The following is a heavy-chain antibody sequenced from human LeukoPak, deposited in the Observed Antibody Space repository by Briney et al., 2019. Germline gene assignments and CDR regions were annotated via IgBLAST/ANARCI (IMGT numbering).Heavy chain of an antibody. Sequence: GASVKVSCKASGYTFTGYYMHWVRQAPGQGLEWMGWISAYNGNTNYAQKLQGRVTMTTDTSTSTAYMELRSLRSDDTAVYYCARDWTDCSGGSCYSCWFDPWGQGTLVTVSS. CDR3: ARDWTDCSGGSCYSCWFDP. D-gene: IGHD2-15*01. V-gene: IGHV1-18*04. CDR2: ISAYNGNT. CDR1: GYTFTGYY. J-gene: IGHJ5*02.